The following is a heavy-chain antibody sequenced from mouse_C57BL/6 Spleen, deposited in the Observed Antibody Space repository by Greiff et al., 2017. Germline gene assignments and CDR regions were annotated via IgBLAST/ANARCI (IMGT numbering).Heavy chain of an antibody. CDR3: ARHSLTGAGLAY. V-gene: IGHV5-6*02. CDR1: GFTFSSYG. J-gene: IGHJ3*01. Sequence: EVMLVESGGDLVNPGRSLRLSCAVLGFTFSSYGMSWVRQTPDKTLEWVATISSGGSYLYYLDSVMGRLTISRDNAKNTLYLQMSSLKSADTAMFYCARHSLTGAGLAYWGQGILVTVSA. D-gene: IGHD4-1*01. CDR2: ISSGGSYL.